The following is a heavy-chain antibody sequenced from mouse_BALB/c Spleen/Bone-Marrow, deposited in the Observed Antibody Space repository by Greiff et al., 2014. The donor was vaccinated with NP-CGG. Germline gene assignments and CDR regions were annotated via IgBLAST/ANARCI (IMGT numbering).Heavy chain of an antibody. D-gene: IGHD2-4*01. CDR3: SSYDYGYYFDY. CDR2: IDPANGNT. Sequence: EVQLQQSGAELVKPGASVKLSCTASGFNIKDTYMHWVKQRPEQGLEWIGRIDPANGNTKYDPKFQGKATIIADTSSNTAYLQLSNLTSEDTAVYYCSSYDYGYYFDYWGQGTTLTVSS. V-gene: IGHV14-3*02. CDR1: GFNIKDTY. J-gene: IGHJ2*01.